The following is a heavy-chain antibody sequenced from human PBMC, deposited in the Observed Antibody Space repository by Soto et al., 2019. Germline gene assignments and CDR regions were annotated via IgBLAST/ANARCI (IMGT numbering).Heavy chain of an antibody. CDR2: IYHSGST. J-gene: IGHJ5*02. CDR1: GYSISSGYY. Sequence: NPSETLSLTCAVSGYSISSGYYWGWIRQPPGKGLEWIGSIYHSGSTYYNPSLKSRVTISVDTSKNQFSLKLSSVTAADTAVYYCARAARSNIVVVPAAISSPWFDPWGQGTLVTVSS. D-gene: IGHD2-2*02. V-gene: IGHV4-38-2*01. CDR3: ARAARSNIVVVPAAISSPWFDP.